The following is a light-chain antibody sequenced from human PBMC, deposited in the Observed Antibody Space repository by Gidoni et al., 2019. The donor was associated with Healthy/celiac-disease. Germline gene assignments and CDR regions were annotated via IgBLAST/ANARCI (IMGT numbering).Light chain of an antibody. CDR2: GAS. J-gene: IGKJ1*01. CDR1: QSVSSSY. CDR3: QQYGSSRAWT. V-gene: IGKV3-20*01. Sequence: EIVLTQSPATLSLSPGERATLSCRASQSVSSSYLAWYQQKPGQAPRLPIYGASSRATGLPDRFSGSGAGTDFTLTISRLEPEDFAVYYCQQYGSSRAWTFGQGTKVEIK.